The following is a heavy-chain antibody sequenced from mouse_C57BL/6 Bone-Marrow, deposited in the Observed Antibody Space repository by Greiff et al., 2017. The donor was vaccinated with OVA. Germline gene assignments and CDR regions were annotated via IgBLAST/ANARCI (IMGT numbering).Heavy chain of an antibody. CDR1: GYTFTSYG. J-gene: IGHJ2*01. CDR3: ASPHWDVGY. D-gene: IGHD4-1*01. V-gene: IGHV1-81*01. Sequence: QVQLQQSGAELARPGASVKLSCKASGYTFTSYGISWVKQRTGQGLEWIGEIYPSSGNTYSNEKFKGKATLTADKSSSTAYMELRSLTSEDSAVYVCASPHWDVGYWGQGTTLSVSS. CDR2: IYPSSGNT.